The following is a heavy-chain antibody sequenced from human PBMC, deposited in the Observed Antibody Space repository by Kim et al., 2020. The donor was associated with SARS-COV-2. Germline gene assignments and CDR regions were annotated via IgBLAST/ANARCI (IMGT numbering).Heavy chain of an antibody. CDR1: GFTFSSYG. J-gene: IGHJ5*02. CDR3: AKEVYSSSWEFDP. CDR2: ISYDGSNK. Sequence: GGSLRLSCAASGFTFSSYGMHWVRQAPGKGLEWVAVISYDGSNKYYADSVKGRFTISRDNSKNTLYLQMNSLRAEDTAVYYCAKEVYSSSWEFDPWGQGTLVTVSS. V-gene: IGHV3-30*18. D-gene: IGHD6-13*01.